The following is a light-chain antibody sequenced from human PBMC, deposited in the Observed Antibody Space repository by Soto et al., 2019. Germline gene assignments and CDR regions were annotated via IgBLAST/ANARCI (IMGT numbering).Light chain of an antibody. CDR2: AAS. CDR1: QSISSY. Sequence: DIQMTQSPSSLSASEGDRVTITCRASQSISSYLNWYQQKPGKAPKLLIYAASSLQSGVQSRFSGSGSGTDFTLTISSLQPEDFATYYCQPSYRTPLTFGGGTKVEIK. J-gene: IGKJ4*01. CDR3: QPSYRTPLT. V-gene: IGKV1-39*01.